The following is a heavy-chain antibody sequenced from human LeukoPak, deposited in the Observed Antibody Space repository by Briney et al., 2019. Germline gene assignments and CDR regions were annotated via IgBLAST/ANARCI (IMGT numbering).Heavy chain of an antibody. Sequence: ASVKVSCKASGYTFTSNYIHWVRQAPGQGLEWMGMIYPRDGSTSYAQKFQGRVTITADESTSTAYMELSSLRSEDTAVYYCARDTPIPGTNYYDSYWGQGTLVTVSS. CDR3: ARDTPIPGTNYYDSY. CDR1: GYTFTSNY. D-gene: IGHD3-22*01. V-gene: IGHV1-46*01. J-gene: IGHJ4*02. CDR2: IYPRDGST.